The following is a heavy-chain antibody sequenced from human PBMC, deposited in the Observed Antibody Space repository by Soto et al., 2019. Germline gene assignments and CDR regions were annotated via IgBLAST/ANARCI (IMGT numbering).Heavy chain of an antibody. CDR3: ARSRLALVRGDSHFDY. V-gene: IGHV6-1*01. J-gene: IGHJ4*02. CDR2: TYYRSKWYN. CDR1: GDSVSSNSAA. Sequence: SQTLSLTCAISGDSVSSNSAAWNWIRQSPSRGLEWLGRTYYRSKWYNDYAVSVKSRITINPDTSKNQFSLQLNSVTPEDTAVYYCARSRLALVRGDSHFDYWGQGTLVTVSS. D-gene: IGHD4-17*01.